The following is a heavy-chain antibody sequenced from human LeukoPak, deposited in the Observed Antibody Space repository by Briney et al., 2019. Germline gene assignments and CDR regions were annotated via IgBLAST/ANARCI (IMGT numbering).Heavy chain of an antibody. V-gene: IGHV4-59*08. J-gene: IGHJ5*02. Sequence: SETLSLTCTVSGGSISSYYWSWIRQPPGKGLEWIGYIYYSGSTNYNPPLKSRVTISVDTSKNQFSLKLSSVTAADTAVYYCARWSPRAWFDPWGQGTLVTVSS. CDR3: ARWSPRAWFDP. CDR1: GGSISSYY. CDR2: IYYSGST.